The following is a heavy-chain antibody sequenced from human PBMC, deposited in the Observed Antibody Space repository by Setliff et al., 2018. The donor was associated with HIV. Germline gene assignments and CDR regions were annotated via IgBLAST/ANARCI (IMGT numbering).Heavy chain of an antibody. CDR2: IYYSGST. CDR1: GGSISSYY. CDR3: ARLNQQWLVRDSGSNWFDP. D-gene: IGHD6-19*01. V-gene: IGHV4-59*08. Sequence: PSETLSLTCTVSGGSISSYYWSWIRQPPGKGLEWLGYIYYSGSTNYNPSLKSRVTMSVDTSKNRFSLKLNSVTAADTAVYYCARLNQQWLVRDSGSNWFDPWGQGILVTVSS. J-gene: IGHJ5*02.